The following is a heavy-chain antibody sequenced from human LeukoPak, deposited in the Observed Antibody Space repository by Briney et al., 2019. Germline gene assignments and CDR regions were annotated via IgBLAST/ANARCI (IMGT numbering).Heavy chain of an antibody. CDR3: ARATTVVTPYYFDY. V-gene: IGHV4-34*01. D-gene: IGHD4-23*01. CDR2: INHSGST. CDR1: GGSFSGYY. J-gene: IGHJ4*02. Sequence: SETLSLTCAVYGGSFSGYYWSWVRQPPGKGLEWIGEINHSGSTNYNPSLKSRVTISVDTSKNQFSLKLSSVTAADTAVYYCARATTVVTPYYFDYWGQGTLVTVSS.